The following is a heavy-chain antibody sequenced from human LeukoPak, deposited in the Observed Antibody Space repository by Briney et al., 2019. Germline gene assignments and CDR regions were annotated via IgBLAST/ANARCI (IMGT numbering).Heavy chain of an antibody. CDR2: INHSGST. J-gene: IGHJ5*02. CDR3: ARDGRGTVPFNWFDP. CDR1: GGSFSGYY. V-gene: IGHV4-34*01. Sequence: SETLSLTCAVYGGSFSGYYWSWIRQPPGKGLEWIGEINHSGSTNYNPSLKSRVTISVDTSKNQFSLKLSSVTAADTAVYYCARDGRGTVPFNWFDPWGQGTLVTVSS. D-gene: IGHD1-1*01.